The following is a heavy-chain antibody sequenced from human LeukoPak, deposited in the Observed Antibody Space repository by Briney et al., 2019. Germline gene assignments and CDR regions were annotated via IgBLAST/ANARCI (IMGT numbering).Heavy chain of an antibody. CDR3: ARDGDGGNPGY. Sequence: SETLSLTCAVYGGSFSDYYWNWIRQSPGKGLEWIGRILHSGSTDYNPSLKSRVTISIDTSSNQFSLNLNSVTAADTAVYYCARDGDGGNPGYWGQGTLVTVSS. V-gene: IGHV4-34*12. CDR1: GGSFSDYY. CDR2: ILHSGST. D-gene: IGHD4-23*01. J-gene: IGHJ4*02.